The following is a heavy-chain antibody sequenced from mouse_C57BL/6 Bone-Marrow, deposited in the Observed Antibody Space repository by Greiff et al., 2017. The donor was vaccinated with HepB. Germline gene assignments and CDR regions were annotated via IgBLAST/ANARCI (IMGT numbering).Heavy chain of an antibody. D-gene: IGHD1-1*02. J-gene: IGHJ4*01. Sequence: QVQLKESGPGLVAPSQSLSITCTVSGFSFTSYGVHWVRQTPGKGLEWLVVIWSDGSTTYNSALKSRQSISKDNSKSQVFLKMNRLQTDDTAMYYCARHDYGRTSMDYWGQGTSVTVSS. CDR1: GFSFTSYG. CDR3: ARHDYGRTSMDY. V-gene: IGHV2-6-1*01. CDR2: IWSDGST.